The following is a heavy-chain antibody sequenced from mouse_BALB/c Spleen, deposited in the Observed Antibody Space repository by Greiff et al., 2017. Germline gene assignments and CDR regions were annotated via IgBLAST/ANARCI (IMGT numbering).Heavy chain of an antibody. D-gene: IGHD2-14*01. CDR2: IWAGGST. CDR3: ARDRYDGLDY. J-gene: IGHJ2*01. Sequence: QVQLKESGPGLVAPSQSLSITCTVSGFSLTSYGVHWVRQPPGKGLEWLGVIWAGGSTNYNSALMSRLSISKDNSKSQVFLKMNSLQTDDTAMYYCARDRYDGLDYWGQGTTLTVSS. V-gene: IGHV2-9*02. CDR1: GFSLTSYG.